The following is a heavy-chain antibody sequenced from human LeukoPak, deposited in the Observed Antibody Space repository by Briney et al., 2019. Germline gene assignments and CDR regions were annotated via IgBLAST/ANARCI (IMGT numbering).Heavy chain of an antibody. V-gene: IGHV3-48*01. CDR3: ARDSGGNYYFDF. CDR1: GFTFRSYS. CDR2: ISSDGSTI. D-gene: IGHD3-10*01. Sequence: GGSLRLSCAASGFTFRSYSMNWVRQAPGKGLEWVSYISSDGSTICYADSVKGRFTISRDNAKNSLYLQMNSLRVEDTAVYYCARDSGGNYYFDFWGQGTLVTVSS. J-gene: IGHJ4*02.